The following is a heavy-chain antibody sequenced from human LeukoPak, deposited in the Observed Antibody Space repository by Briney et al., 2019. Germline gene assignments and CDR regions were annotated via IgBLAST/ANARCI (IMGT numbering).Heavy chain of an antibody. Sequence: PGRSLRLSCAASGFTFADYTMNWVRQAPGKGLEWVGFIRSITYGGTTEYAASVKGRFTISRDDSKSIAYLQMNSLKTEDTAVYYCSRRFYSGKYSPDYWGQGTLVTVSS. CDR1: GFTFADYT. J-gene: IGHJ4*02. CDR3: SRRFYSGKYSPDY. V-gene: IGHV3-49*04. CDR2: IRSITYGGTT. D-gene: IGHD1-26*01.